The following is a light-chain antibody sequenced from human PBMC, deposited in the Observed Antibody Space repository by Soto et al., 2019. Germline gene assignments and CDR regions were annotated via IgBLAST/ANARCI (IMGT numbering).Light chain of an antibody. Sequence: QSVLTQPPSASGTPGQRVTISCSGSSSNIGSHYVYWYQQLPGTAPKLLIYSNNQRPSGVPDRFSGSKSGTSASLAISGLRSEDEADYYRAAWDDSLRGVFGGGTKLTVL. J-gene: IGLJ2*01. V-gene: IGLV1-47*02. CDR2: SNN. CDR3: AAWDDSLRGV. CDR1: SSNIGSHY.